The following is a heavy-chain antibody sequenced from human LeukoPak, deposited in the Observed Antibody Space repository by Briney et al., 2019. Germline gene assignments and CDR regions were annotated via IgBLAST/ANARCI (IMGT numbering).Heavy chain of an antibody. CDR3: AKDPRDCSSASCYIAAAGFDY. Sequence: PGGPLRLSWAASGFTFSRYGMHWVRQAPGKGLEWVAFIRYDGSNKNYAASVKGRITLSRDNSKNTLYLQMNSLRAEDTAVYYCAKDPRDCSSASCYIAAAGFDYWGQGTLVTVSS. D-gene: IGHD2-2*02. CDR1: GFTFSRYG. J-gene: IGHJ4*02. V-gene: IGHV3-30*02. CDR2: IRYDGSNK.